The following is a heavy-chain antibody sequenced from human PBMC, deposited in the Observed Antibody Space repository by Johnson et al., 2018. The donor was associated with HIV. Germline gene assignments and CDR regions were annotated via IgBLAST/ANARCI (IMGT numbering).Heavy chain of an antibody. J-gene: IGHJ3*02. V-gene: IGHV3-66*02. CDR2: IYSDGNI. CDR3: AKEAGGSGSYSDAFDI. D-gene: IGHD1-26*01. CDR1: GITVINNY. Sequence: VQLVESGGGLVQPGGSLRLSCAASGITVINNYMTWVRQAPGKGLEWVSVIYSDGNIDYADSVKGRFTISRDNSKNTLYLQMNSLRAEDTAVYYCAKEAGGSGSYSDAFDIWGQGTMVTVSS.